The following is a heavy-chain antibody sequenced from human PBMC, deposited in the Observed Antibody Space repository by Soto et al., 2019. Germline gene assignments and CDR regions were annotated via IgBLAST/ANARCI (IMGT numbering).Heavy chain of an antibody. J-gene: IGHJ6*02. V-gene: IGHV4-59*01. Sequence: PSETLSLTCTVSGGSISSYYWSWIRQPPGKGLEWIGYIYYSGSTNYNPSLKSRVTISVDTSKNQFSLKLSSVTAADTAVYYCGRVINYDSSGYYHPALGYGMDVWGQGTTVTVSS. CDR3: GRVINYDSSGYYHPALGYGMDV. CDR2: IYYSGST. D-gene: IGHD3-22*01. CDR1: GGSISSYY.